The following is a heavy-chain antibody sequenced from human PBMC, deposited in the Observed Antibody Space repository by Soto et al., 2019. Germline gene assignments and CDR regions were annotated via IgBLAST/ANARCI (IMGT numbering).Heavy chain of an antibody. J-gene: IGHJ5*01. V-gene: IGHV3-30-3*01. Sequence: GGSLRLSCAASGFTFSSYAMHWVRQAPGKGLEWVAVISYDGSNKYYADSVKGRFTISRDNSKNSLYLQMNNLRAEDTAIYFCARAHEVAWFDSWGLGTLVTVSS. CDR3: ARAHEVAWFDS. D-gene: IGHD2-15*01. CDR2: ISYDGSNK. CDR1: GFTFSSYA.